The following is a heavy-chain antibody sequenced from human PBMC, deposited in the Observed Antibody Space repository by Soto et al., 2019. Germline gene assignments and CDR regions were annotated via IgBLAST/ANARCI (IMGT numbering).Heavy chain of an antibody. CDR3: ASHSSGWFFAY. Sequence: GGSLRLSCAASGFTFSSYGMHWVRQAPGKGLEWVAVIWYDGSNKYYADSVKGRFTISRDNSKNTLYLQMNSLRAEDTAVYYCASHSSGWFFAYWGQGTLVTVSS. D-gene: IGHD6-19*01. CDR1: GFTFSSYG. V-gene: IGHV3-33*01. CDR2: IWYDGSNK. J-gene: IGHJ4*02.